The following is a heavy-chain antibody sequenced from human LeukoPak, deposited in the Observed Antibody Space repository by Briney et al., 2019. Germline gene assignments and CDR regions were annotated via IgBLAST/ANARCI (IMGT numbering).Heavy chain of an antibody. V-gene: IGHV3-21*01. J-gene: IGHJ4*02. CDR3: ARDYSSSPQDLDY. CDR1: GFTFSGHW. D-gene: IGHD6-13*01. CDR2: ISSSSSYI. Sequence: GGSLRLSCAASGFTFSGHWMYWVRQAPGKGLEWVSSISSSSSYIYYADSVKGRFTISRDNAKNSLYLQMNSLRAEDTAVYYCARDYSSSPQDLDYWGQGTLVTVSS.